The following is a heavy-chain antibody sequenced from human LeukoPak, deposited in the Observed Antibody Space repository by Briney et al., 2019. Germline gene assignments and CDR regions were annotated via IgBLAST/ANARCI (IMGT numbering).Heavy chain of an antibody. J-gene: IGHJ4*02. Sequence: GGSLRLSCVASGFSVSSNYLSWVRQAPGKGLEWVSLLYSDGSTFYADSVKGRFTISRDNSKNTLYLQMNRLRAEDTAVYYCARDSSSFPNYFDYWGQGTLVTVSS. CDR1: GFSVSSNY. D-gene: IGHD2/OR15-2a*01. V-gene: IGHV3-53*01. CDR3: ARDSSSFPNYFDY. CDR2: LYSDGST.